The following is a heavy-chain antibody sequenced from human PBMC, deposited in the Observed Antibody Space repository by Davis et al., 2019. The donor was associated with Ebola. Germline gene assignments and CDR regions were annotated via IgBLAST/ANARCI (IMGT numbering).Heavy chain of an antibody. V-gene: IGHV4-59*12. CDR2: IYYSGST. CDR3: ARTFDI. CDR1: GGSISSYY. J-gene: IGHJ3*02. Sequence: MPSETLSLTCTVSGGSISSYYWSWIRQPPGKGLEWIGYIYYSGSTNYNPSLKSRVTISVDTSKNQFSLKLSSVTAADTAVYYRARTFDIWGQGTMVTVSS.